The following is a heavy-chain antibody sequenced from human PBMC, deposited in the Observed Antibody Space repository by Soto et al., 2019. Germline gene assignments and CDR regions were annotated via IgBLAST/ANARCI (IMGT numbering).Heavy chain of an antibody. D-gene: IGHD3-9*01. CDR3: ARDRLRYFDWLLFSGFDY. V-gene: IGHV1-3*01. Sequence: ASVKVSCKASGYTFTSYAMHWVRQAPGQRLEWMGWINAGNGNTKYSQKFQGRVTITRDTSASTAYMELSSLRSEDTAVYYCARDRLRYFDWLLFSGFDYWGQGTLVTVSS. J-gene: IGHJ4*02. CDR1: GYTFTSYA. CDR2: INAGNGNT.